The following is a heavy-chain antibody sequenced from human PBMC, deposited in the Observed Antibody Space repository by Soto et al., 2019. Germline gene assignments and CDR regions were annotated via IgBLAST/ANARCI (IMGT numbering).Heavy chain of an antibody. Sequence: GESLKISCRTSGYKFTSSWIAWVRQMPGKGLEWMGIIFPSGSETRYSPSFHGQVTISADRSTSTVFLQWASLKASDTAVYFCARKDKSGYFNWFDPWGQGTLVTVSS. CDR2: IFPSGSET. CDR3: ARKDKSGYFNWFDP. V-gene: IGHV5-51*01. CDR1: GYKFTSSW. D-gene: IGHD3-22*01. J-gene: IGHJ5*02.